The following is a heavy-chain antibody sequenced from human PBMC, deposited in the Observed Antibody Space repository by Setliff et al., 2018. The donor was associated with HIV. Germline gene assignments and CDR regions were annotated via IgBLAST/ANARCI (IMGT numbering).Heavy chain of an antibody. CDR2: IRISSTTYT. Sequence: PGGSLRLSCAASGFTFSSYSMNWIRQAPGKGLEWVSNIRISSTTYTNYADSVKGRFTISRDNAKNSLYLQMNGLRAEDTAVYYCASFGYCTKGVCPYYYMDVWGKGTTVTVSS. J-gene: IGHJ6*03. CDR1: GFTFSSYS. CDR3: ASFGYCTKGVCPYYYMDV. D-gene: IGHD2-8*01. V-gene: IGHV3-21*05.